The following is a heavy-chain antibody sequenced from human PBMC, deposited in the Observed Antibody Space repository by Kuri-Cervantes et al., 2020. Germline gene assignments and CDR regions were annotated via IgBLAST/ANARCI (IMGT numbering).Heavy chain of an antibody. CDR2: IDWDDDK. CDR1: GFSISTSGMR. Sequence: SGPTLVKPTQTLTLTCTFSGFSISTSGMRVSWIRQPPGKALEWLARIDWDDDKFYNTSLQTRLTISKDTSKNQVVLTVTNMDPVDTATYYCARLSSGWGPFDYWGQGTLVTVSS. CDR3: ARLSSGWGPFDY. J-gene: IGHJ4*02. D-gene: IGHD6-19*01. V-gene: IGHV2-70D*14.